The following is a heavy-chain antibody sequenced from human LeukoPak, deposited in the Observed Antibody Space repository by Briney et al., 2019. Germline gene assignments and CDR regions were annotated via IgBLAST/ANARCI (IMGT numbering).Heavy chain of an antibody. CDR3: AIFLSGYYISWFDP. Sequence: SETLSLTCAVYGGSFSGYYWSWIRQPPGKGLEWIGEINHSGSTNYNPSLKSRVTISVDTSKNQFSLKLSSVTAADTAVYYCAIFLSGYYISWFDPWGQGTLVTVSS. D-gene: IGHD3-3*01. CDR1: GGSFSGYY. J-gene: IGHJ5*02. CDR2: INHSGST. V-gene: IGHV4-34*01.